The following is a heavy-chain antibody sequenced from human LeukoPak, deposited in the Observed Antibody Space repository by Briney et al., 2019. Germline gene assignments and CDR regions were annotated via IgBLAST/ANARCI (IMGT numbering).Heavy chain of an antibody. V-gene: IGHV4-39*01. CDR1: GGSISSSNYY. CDR3: ARLPKDSWVY. CDR2: IYCTGST. D-gene: IGHD3-16*01. J-gene: IGHJ4*02. Sequence: SETLSLTCTVSGGSISSSNYYWGWIRQPPGKGLEWIGSIYCTGSTYYSPSLKSRVTISLDPSKNQFSLKLSSVTAADTAVYYCARLPKDSWVYWGQGSLVTVSS.